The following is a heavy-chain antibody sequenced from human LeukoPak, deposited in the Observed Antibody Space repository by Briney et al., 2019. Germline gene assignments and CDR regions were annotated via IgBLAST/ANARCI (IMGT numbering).Heavy chain of an antibody. D-gene: IGHD3-9*01. CDR3: ARMYYDILTGAEGTNYYFDY. Sequence: ASVKVSCKASGYTFTSYYMHWVRQAPGQGLEWMGIINPSGGSTSYAQKFQGRVTMTRDTSTSTVYMELSSLRSEDTAVYYCARMYYDILTGAEGTNYYFDYWGQGTLVTVSS. CDR2: INPSGGST. J-gene: IGHJ4*02. V-gene: IGHV1-46*03. CDR1: GYTFTSYY.